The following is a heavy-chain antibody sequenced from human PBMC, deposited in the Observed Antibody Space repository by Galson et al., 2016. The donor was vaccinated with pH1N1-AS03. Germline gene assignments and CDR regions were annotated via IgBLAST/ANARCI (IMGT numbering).Heavy chain of an antibody. Sequence: SLRLSCAASGFTFSSFVMSWVRQAPGKGLEWVAAITGSDGTTYYGDSVKGRFTVSRDNSNNTLYLELNSLRAGDTAIYYSAKDLRSKIKVSGFDYWGQGALVTVSS. D-gene: IGHD5/OR15-5a*01. CDR3: AKDLRSKIKVSGFDY. CDR1: GFTFSSFV. V-gene: IGHV3-23*01. J-gene: IGHJ4*02. CDR2: ITGSDGTT.